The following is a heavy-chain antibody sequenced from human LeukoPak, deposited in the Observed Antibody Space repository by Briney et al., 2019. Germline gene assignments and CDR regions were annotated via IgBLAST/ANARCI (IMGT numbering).Heavy chain of an antibody. V-gene: IGHV4-34*01. J-gene: IGHJ4*02. Sequence: SETLSPTCAVYGGSFSGYYWSWIRQPPGKGLEWIGEINHSGSTNYNPSLKSRVTISVDTSKNQFSPKLSSVTAADTAVYYCARGRRGYSYGPGDYWGQGTLVTVSS. CDR1: GGSFSGYY. CDR3: ARGRRGYSYGPGDY. CDR2: INHSGST. D-gene: IGHD5-18*01.